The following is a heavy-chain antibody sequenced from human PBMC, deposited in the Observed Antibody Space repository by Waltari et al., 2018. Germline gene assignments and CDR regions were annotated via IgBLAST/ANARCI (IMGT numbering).Heavy chain of an antibody. D-gene: IGHD3-22*01. J-gene: IGHJ6*02. CDR2: IYYRGST. V-gene: IGHV4-39*07. CDR3: ARLSSDYYDSSGYLPPYYYYGMDV. Sequence: QLQLQESGPGMVKPSETLSLTCTVSGGSISSSSYYWGWIRQPPGKGLEVIGGIYYRGSTYYNPSLKSRVTISVDTSKNQFSLKLSSVTAADTAVYYCARLSSDYYDSSGYLPPYYYYGMDVWGQGTTVTVSS. CDR1: GGSISSSSYY.